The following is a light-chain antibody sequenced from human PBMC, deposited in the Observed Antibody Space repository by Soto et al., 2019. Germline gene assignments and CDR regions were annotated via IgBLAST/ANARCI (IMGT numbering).Light chain of an antibody. Sequence: IQLTQSPSSLSASVGDRVTITCRAGQDIGSALAWYQQRPGKAPKLLLYDASTLEAGVPSRFSGSGSVTDLTLNIPSLRPEDFAPYYSQQFNGFPLTFGGGTNVQIQ. CDR2: DAS. J-gene: IGKJ4*01. V-gene: IGKV1-13*02. CDR3: QQFNGFPLT. CDR1: QDIGSA.